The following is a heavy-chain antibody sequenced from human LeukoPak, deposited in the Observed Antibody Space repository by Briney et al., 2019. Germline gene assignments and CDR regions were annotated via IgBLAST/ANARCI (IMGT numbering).Heavy chain of an antibody. V-gene: IGHV3-33*01. CDR2: IWYDGSNK. Sequence: GGSLRLSCAASGFTFSSYGMHWVRQAPGKGLEWVAVIWYDGSNKYYADSVKGRFTISRDNSKNTLYLQMNSLRAEDTAVHYCARIRSTSCCYYYYYYGMDVWGQGTTVTVSS. CDR3: ARIRSTSCCYYYYYYGMDV. J-gene: IGHJ6*02. D-gene: IGHD2-2*01. CDR1: GFTFSSYG.